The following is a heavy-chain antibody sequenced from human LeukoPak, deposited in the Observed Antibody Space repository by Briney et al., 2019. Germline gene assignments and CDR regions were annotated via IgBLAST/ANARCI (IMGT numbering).Heavy chain of an antibody. CDR3: ARDPERWELLPQTDY. V-gene: IGHV1-18*01. CDR1: GYTFTSYG. J-gene: IGHJ4*02. CDR2: ISAYNGNT. Sequence: ASVKVSCKASGYTFTSYGISWVRQAPGQGLEWMGWISAYNGNTNYAQKPQGRVTMTTDTSTSTAYMGLRSLRSDDTAVYYCARDPERWELLPQTDYWGQGTLVTVSS. D-gene: IGHD1-26*01.